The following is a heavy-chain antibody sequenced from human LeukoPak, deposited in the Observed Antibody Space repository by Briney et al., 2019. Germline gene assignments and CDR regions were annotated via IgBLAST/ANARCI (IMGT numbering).Heavy chain of an antibody. CDR1: GYSFTSYG. Sequence: ASVKVSCKASGYSFTSYGMNWVRQAPGQGLEWMGWINANTGNPTYVQGFTGRFVFSLDTSVSTAYLQISSLKAEDSAVYYCARGRYSSTLDYYGMDVWGQGTTVTVSS. D-gene: IGHD6-13*01. V-gene: IGHV7-4-1*02. CDR3: ARGRYSSTLDYYGMDV. CDR2: INANTGNP. J-gene: IGHJ6*02.